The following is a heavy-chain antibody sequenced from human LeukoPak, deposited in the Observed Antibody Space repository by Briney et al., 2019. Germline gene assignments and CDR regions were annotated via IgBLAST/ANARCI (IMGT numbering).Heavy chain of an antibody. V-gene: IGHV3-66*01. CDR2: IYSGVST. Sequence: PGGSLRLSSAASGFTVSSNYMSWVRQAPGKGLGRVSVIYSGVSTHYADSVKGRFPISRENSKNTMYLQMNSLRAEDTAVYYCARVTATTQYDYVWGSYRQHVFDYWGQGTLVTVSS. CDR3: ARVTATTQYDYVWGSYRQHVFDY. CDR1: GFTVSSNY. D-gene: IGHD3-16*02. J-gene: IGHJ4*02.